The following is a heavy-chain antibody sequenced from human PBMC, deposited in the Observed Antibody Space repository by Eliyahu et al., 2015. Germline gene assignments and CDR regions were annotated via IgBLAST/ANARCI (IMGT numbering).Heavy chain of an antibody. CDR3: ARDDGRRSIDY. D-gene: IGHD5-24*01. J-gene: IGHJ4*02. CDR2: IKYDGSES. Sequence: EVHLVESGGALVQPGGSXXXSXXXXGFIFRSYWMTWVRQDPEMGLEFVAQIKYDGSESYYVDSVKGRFTISRDNAKNSLYLQMNSLRVEDSAVYFCARDDGRRSIDYWGQGTRVTVSS. CDR1: GFIFRSYW. V-gene: IGHV3-7*01.